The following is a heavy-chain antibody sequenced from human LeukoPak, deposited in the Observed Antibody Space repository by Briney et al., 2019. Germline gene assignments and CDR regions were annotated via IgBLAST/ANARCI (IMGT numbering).Heavy chain of an antibody. V-gene: IGHV3-20*04. J-gene: IGHJ4*02. D-gene: IGHD3-10*01. CDR1: GFSFDDHG. CDR2: INWNGGST. CDR3: ARGFLADLSMVWVDY. Sequence: GGSLRLSCAASGFSFDDHGMSWVRQAPGQGLEWVSGINWNGGSTGYADSVKGRFTISRDNAKNSLYLQMSSLRAEDTALYYCARGFLADLSMVWVDYWGQGTLVTVSS.